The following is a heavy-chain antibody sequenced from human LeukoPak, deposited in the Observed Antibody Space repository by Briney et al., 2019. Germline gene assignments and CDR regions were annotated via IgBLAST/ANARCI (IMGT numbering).Heavy chain of an antibody. D-gene: IGHD2-2*01. CDR1: GYTFTSYY. CDR3: TRVDAPVASGGNWFDP. Sequence: ASVKVSCKASGYTFTSYYMHWVRQAPGQGLEWMGVINPSGGSTTYAQKFQGRVTMTRDTSTSTVYMELSSLRSEDTAVYYCTRVDAPVASGGNWFDPWGQGTLVTVSS. V-gene: IGHV1-46*01. CDR2: INPSGGST. J-gene: IGHJ5*02.